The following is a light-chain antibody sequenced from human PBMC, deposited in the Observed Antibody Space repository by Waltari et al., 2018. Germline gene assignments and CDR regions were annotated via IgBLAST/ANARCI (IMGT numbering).Light chain of an antibody. CDR2: SAS. J-gene: IGKJ1*01. CDR3: QQYNSDSQN. Sequence: EIVMTQSPASLSVSPGERVTLSCRASQSVSTKLAWYQQKPGQAPRLVIYSASIWAADVPARFSGSGSGTEFTLTISSLQPDDFATYYCQQYNSDSQNFGQGTKVEIK. V-gene: IGKV3-15*01. CDR1: QSVSTK.